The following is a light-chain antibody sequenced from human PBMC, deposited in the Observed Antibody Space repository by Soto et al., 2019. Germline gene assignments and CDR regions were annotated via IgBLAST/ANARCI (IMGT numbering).Light chain of an antibody. CDR2: KAS. CDR1: QSISSW. J-gene: IGKJ2*02. V-gene: IGKV1-5*03. CDR3: QQYNSYSPCT. Sequence: DIQMTQSPSTLFASVGDRVTITCRASQSISSWLAWYQQKPGKAPKLLIYKASSLESGVPSRFSGSGSGTEFTLTISSLQPDDFATYYCQQYNSYSPCTFGQGTKLEIK.